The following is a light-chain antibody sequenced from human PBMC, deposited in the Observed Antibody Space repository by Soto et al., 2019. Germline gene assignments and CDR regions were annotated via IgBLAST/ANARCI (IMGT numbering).Light chain of an antibody. V-gene: IGKV1-5*01. CDR3: QQYNSYSPT. Sequence: MTQSPATLSLSPGERATLSCRASQSVSDWLAWYQQKPGKAPKLLIYDASSLGSGVPSRFTGSGSGTEFTLTISSLQPDDFATYYCQQYNSYSPTFGQGTKVEIK. CDR1: QSVSDW. CDR2: DAS. J-gene: IGKJ1*01.